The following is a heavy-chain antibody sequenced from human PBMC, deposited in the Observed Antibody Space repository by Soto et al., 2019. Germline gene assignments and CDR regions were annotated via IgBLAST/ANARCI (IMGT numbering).Heavy chain of an antibody. Sequence: GESLKISCRGSGYDFNTNWFSWVRQLPGRGLEWVGIMYPGDSDTRYNPSLQGHVTLSVDVTVSTAFLQWRSLETSDTGMYFCARLPRHCNKTSCYYADHWGQGTQVTVSS. CDR1: GYDFNTNW. CDR3: ARLPRHCNKTSCYYADH. CDR2: MYPGDSDT. J-gene: IGHJ4*02. V-gene: IGHV5-51*01. D-gene: IGHD3-3*01.